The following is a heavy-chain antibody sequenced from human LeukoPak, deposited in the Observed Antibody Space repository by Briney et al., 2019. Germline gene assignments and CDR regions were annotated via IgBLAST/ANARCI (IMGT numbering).Heavy chain of an antibody. J-gene: IGHJ4*02. V-gene: IGHV4-59*08. D-gene: IGHD3-10*01. CDR3: ARHEKLGQFDY. CDR1: SGSISSYY. CDR2: VYYSGSA. Sequence: SETLSLTCTVSSGSISSYYWSWIRQPPGKGLEWIGYVYYSGSANYNPSLKSRVTISVDTSKNQFSLKLSSVTAADTAVYYCARHEKLGQFDYWAREPWSPSPQ.